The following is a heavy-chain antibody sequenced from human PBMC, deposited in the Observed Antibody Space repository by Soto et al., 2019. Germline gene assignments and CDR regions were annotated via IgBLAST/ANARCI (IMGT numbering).Heavy chain of an antibody. CDR1: GGSFSGYY. CDR2: MNDSGST. Sequence: QVQLQQWGAGLLKPSETLSLTCAVSGGSFSGYYWSWIRQPPGRGLAWIGEMNDSGSTKYNASLXGRVAMSVDTSKGHFSLTLTAVTAADTAVYDGASPRWNYIYWGQGTLVAVSS. CDR3: ASPRWNYIY. D-gene: IGHD1-7*01. J-gene: IGHJ4*02. V-gene: IGHV4-34*01.